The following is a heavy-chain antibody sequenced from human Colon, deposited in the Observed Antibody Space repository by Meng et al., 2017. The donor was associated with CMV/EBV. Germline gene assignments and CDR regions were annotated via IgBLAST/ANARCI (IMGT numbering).Heavy chain of an antibody. CDR3: ARARWRGQQSFDS. CDR1: GFTFSSFV. Sequence: CGASGFTFSSFVMHWVRQAPGKGLEWVAVISSDGNNPYYADSVKGRFTISRDNSKNTLSLQMNSLRAGDTAMYYCARARWRGQQSFDSWGQGTLVTVSS. V-gene: IGHV3-30-3*01. J-gene: IGHJ4*02. CDR2: ISSDGNNP. D-gene: IGHD6-13*01.